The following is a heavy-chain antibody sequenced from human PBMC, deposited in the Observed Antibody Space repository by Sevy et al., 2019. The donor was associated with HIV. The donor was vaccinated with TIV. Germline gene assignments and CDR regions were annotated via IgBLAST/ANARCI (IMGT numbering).Heavy chain of an antibody. CDR3: ARALVVPAEGGMDV. D-gene: IGHD2-2*01. Sequence: LSLTCAASGFTFSSYEMNWVRQAPGKGLEWVSYISSSGSTIYYADSVKGRFTISRDNAKNSLYLQMNSLRAEDTAVYYCARALVVPAEGGMDVWGQGTTVTVSS. CDR2: ISSSGSTI. CDR1: GFTFSSYE. J-gene: IGHJ6*02. V-gene: IGHV3-48*03.